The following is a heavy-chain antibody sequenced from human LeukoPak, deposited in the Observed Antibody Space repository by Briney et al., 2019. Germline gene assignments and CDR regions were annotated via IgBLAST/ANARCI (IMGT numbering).Heavy chain of an antibody. CDR1: GGSISSGDYY. CDR2: IYYSGST. D-gene: IGHD3-9*01. J-gene: IGHJ4*02. V-gene: IGHV4-30-4*01. CDR3: ARSGQLERRRTYYDILTGYPFDY. Sequence: PSETLSLTCTVSGGSISSGDYYWGWIRQPPGKCLGWLGYIYYSGSTSYNPSLKSRVTISVDTSKNQFSLKLSSVTAADTAVYYCARSGQLERRRTYYDILTGYPFDYWGQGTLVTVSS.